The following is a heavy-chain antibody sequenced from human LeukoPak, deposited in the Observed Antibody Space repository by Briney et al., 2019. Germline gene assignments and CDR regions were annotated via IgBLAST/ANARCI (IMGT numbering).Heavy chain of an antibody. CDR1: GGSISSYY. CDR2: IYYSGST. Sequence: SETLSLTCTVSGGSISSYYWSWIRQPPGKGLEWIGYIYYSGSTNYNPSLKGRVTISVDTSKNQFSLKLSSVTAADTAVYYCARGREYCSSTSCRTLFDPWGQGTLVTVSS. V-gene: IGHV4-59*01. D-gene: IGHD2-2*01. CDR3: ARGREYCSSTSCRTLFDP. J-gene: IGHJ5*02.